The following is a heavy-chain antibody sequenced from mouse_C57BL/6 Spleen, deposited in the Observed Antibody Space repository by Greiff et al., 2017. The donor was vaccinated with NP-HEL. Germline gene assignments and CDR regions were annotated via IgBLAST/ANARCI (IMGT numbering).Heavy chain of an antibody. V-gene: IGHV1-59*01. D-gene: IGHD1-1*01. CDR3: ARYTTVWMDY. CDR1: GYTFTSYW. CDR2: IDPSDSYT. J-gene: IGHJ4*01. Sequence: VQLQQPGAELVRPGTSVKLSCKASGYTFTSYWMHWVKQRPGQGLEWIGVIDPSDSYTNYNQKFKGKATLTVDTSSSTAYMQLSSLTSEDSAVYYCARYTTVWMDYWGQGTSVTVSS.